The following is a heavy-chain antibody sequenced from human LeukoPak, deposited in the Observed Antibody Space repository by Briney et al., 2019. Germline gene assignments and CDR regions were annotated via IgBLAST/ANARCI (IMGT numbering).Heavy chain of an antibody. CDR1: GGSISSYY. CDR2: IYYSGST. J-gene: IGHJ4*02. D-gene: IGHD1-26*01. Sequence: SETLSLTCTVSGGSISSYYWSWIRQPPGKGLEWIGYIYYSGSTNYNPSLKSRVTISVDTSKNQFSLKLSSVIAADTAVYYCASGEVGATTSDYWGQGTLVTVSS. V-gene: IGHV4-59*01. CDR3: ASGEVGATTSDY.